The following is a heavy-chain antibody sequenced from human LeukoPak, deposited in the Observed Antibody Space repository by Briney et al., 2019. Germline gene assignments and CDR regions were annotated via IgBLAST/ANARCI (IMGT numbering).Heavy chain of an antibody. D-gene: IGHD3-10*01. CDR2: IKSKTDGETI. CDR1: GFTVRDGY. J-gene: IGHJ3*02. Sequence: GGSLRLSCAASGFTVRDGYMSWVRQVPGKGLEWIGRIKSKTDGETIDYAAPVKGRFTISRDDAKNTLYLQMNRLNIDDTAVYYCITDPGAWQPIWGRGTMVAVSS. V-gene: IGHV3-15*01. CDR3: ITDPGAWQPI.